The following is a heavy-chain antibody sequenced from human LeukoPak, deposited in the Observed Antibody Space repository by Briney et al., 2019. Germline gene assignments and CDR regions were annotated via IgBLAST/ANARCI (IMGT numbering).Heavy chain of an antibody. CDR1: GGSFSGYY. J-gene: IGHJ6*02. CDR2: INHSGST. CDR3: ASPYYDILTGYYNGYYYGMDV. V-gene: IGHV4-34*01. Sequence: SETLSLTCAVYGGSFSGYYWSWIRQPPGKGLEWIGEINHSGSTNYNPSLKGRVTISVDTSKNQFSLKLSSVTAADTAVYYCASPYYDILTGYYNGYYYGMDVWGQGTTVTVSS. D-gene: IGHD3-9*01.